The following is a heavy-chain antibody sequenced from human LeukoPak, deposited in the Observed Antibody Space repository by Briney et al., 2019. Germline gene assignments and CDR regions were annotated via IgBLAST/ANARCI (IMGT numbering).Heavy chain of an antibody. CDR3: AREGIAAAGEH. V-gene: IGHV3-48*04. CDR2: ITSSGGSI. D-gene: IGHD6-13*01. CDR1: GVTFSSFS. J-gene: IGHJ1*01. Sequence: SGGSLRLSCVASGVTFSSFSMNWVRQAPGKGLEWVSSITSSGGSIYYADSVKGRFTMSRDNAKNSLYLQMKSLRVEDTAVYYCAREGIAAAGEHWGQGALVTVSS.